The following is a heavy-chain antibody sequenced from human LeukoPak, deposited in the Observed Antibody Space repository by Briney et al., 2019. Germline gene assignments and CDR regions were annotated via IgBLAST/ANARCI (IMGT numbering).Heavy chain of an antibody. CDR3: ASLTMAVRVFDI. CDR1: GGSISSSSYY. J-gene: IGHJ3*02. V-gene: IGHV4-39*07. Sequence: SETLSLTCTVSGGSISSSSYYWGWIRQPPGKGLEWIGSIYYSGSTYYNPSLKSRVTISVDTSKNQFSLKLSSVTAADTAVYYCASLTMAVRVFDIWGQGTMVTVSS. CDR2: IYYSGST. D-gene: IGHD1-14*01.